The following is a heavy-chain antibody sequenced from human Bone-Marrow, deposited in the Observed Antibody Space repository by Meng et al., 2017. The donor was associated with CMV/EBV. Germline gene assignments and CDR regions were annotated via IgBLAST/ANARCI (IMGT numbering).Heavy chain of an antibody. Sequence: GESMKISCAASGFTFSAYVMSWVRQAPGKGLEWVSTISGRGGGTYYAASVKGRFTVSRDNAKNSLYLQMNSLRAEDTAVYYCARDFGDFYYYGMDVWGQGTTVTVSS. CDR2: ISGRGGGT. D-gene: IGHD2-21*01. CDR1: GFTFSAYV. V-gene: IGHV3-23*01. CDR3: ARDFGDFYYYGMDV. J-gene: IGHJ6*02.